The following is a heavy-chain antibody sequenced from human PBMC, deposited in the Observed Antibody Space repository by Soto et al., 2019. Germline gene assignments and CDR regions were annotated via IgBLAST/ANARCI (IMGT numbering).Heavy chain of an antibody. Sequence: PGGSLRLSCAASGFTFSSYGMHWVRQAPGKGLEWVAVISYDGSNKYYADSVKGRFTISRDNSKNTLYLQMNSLRAEDTAVYYCARDRTFGVVIYSDLGYYGMDVWGQGTTVTVSS. V-gene: IGHV3-30-3*01. J-gene: IGHJ6*02. CDR1: GFTFSSYG. CDR3: ARDRTFGVVIYSDLGYYGMDV. D-gene: IGHD3-3*01. CDR2: ISYDGSNK.